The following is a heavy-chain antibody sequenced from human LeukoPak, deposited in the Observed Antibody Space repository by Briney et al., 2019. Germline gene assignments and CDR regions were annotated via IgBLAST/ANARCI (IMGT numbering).Heavy chain of an antibody. CDR1: GYTFTGYY. D-gene: IGHD3-22*01. CDR2: INPNSGGT. V-gene: IGHV1-2*02. CDR3: ARAANYDSSGYPFDY. Sequence: ASVKVSCKASGYTFTGYYMHWVRQAPGQGLEWMGWINPNSGGTNYAQKFQGRVTMTRDTSISTAYMELSRLRSDDTAVYYCARAANYDSSGYPFDYWGQGTLVTVSS. J-gene: IGHJ4*02.